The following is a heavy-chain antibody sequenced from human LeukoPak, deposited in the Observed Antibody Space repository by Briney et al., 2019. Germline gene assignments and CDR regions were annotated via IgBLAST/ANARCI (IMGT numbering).Heavy chain of an antibody. J-gene: IGHJ4*02. V-gene: IGHV4-4*02. D-gene: IGHD1-26*01. CDR2: VHLDGRT. CDR1: GGSVSSTNW. CDR3: ARDHLALGSGSYSA. Sequence: PSETLSLTCGVSGGSVSSTNWWTWIRQPPGKGLEWIGEVHLDGRTNFNPSLKSRLTMSVDLSENHVSLKLTSVTAAVTAVYYCARDHLALGSGSYSAWGQGTLVTVSS.